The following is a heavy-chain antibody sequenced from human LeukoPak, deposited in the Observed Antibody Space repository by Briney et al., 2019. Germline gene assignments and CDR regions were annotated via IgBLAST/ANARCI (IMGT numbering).Heavy chain of an antibody. CDR3: ARDPNSRDLKNDS. Sequence: SETLSLTCTVSGDSISSSKYYWAWIRQPPGKGLEWIGSIYNSGSTYYNPSLKSRVTISIDTSKNQFSLKLSSVTAADTAVYFCARDPNSRDLKNDSWGQGTLVTVSS. V-gene: IGHV4-39*07. J-gene: IGHJ4*02. CDR2: IYNSGST. CDR1: GDSISSSKYY. D-gene: IGHD3/OR15-3a*01.